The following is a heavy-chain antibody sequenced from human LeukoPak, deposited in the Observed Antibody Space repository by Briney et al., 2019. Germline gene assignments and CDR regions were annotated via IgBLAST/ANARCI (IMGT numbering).Heavy chain of an antibody. CDR1: GGSFSGYY. J-gene: IGHJ4*02. Sequence: SETLSLTCAVYGGSFSGYYWSWIRQPPGKGLEWIGEINHSGSTNYNPSLKSRVTISVDTSKNQFSLELSSVTAADTAVYYCARGLIVGATDYWGQGTLVTVSS. D-gene: IGHD1-26*01. V-gene: IGHV4-34*01. CDR3: ARGLIVGATDY. CDR2: INHSGST.